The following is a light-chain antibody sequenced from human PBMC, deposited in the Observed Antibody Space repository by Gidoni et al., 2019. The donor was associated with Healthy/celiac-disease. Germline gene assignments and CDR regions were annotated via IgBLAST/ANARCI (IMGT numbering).Light chain of an antibody. CDR2: GTS. CDR3: QSYDSSLSAP. V-gene: IGLV1-40*01. CDR1: SPNIGAGYD. J-gene: IGLJ2*01. Sequence: QSVLTQPPSVSGAPGQRVTISCTGSSPNIGAGYDVHWYHQLPGTAPKLLIYGTSNRPSGVPDRFSGSKSGTSASLAITGLQAEDEADYYCQSYDSSLSAPFGGGTKLTVL.